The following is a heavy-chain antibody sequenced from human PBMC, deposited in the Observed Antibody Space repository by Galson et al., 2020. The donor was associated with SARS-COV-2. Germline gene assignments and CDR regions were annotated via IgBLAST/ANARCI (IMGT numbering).Heavy chain of an antibody. CDR1: GFPFSTYS. D-gene: IGHD5-18*01. Sequence: NSGGSLRLSCAASGFPFSTYSMNWVRLAPGKGLEWVPSISTSSSYNYYVDPVKGRFSISRDNPRNSLYLQMNSLRAEDTAVYYCARDEGIRGYNYGRLYYGMDVWGQGTTVTVSS. V-gene: IGHV3-21*01. J-gene: IGHJ6*02. CDR2: ISTSSSYN. CDR3: ARDEGIRGYNYGRLYYGMDV.